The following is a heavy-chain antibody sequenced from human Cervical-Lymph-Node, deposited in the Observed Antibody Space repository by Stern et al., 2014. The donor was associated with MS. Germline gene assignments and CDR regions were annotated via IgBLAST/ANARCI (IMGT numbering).Heavy chain of an antibody. CDR1: GGTVNNFA. CDR2: IIPMFGTA. J-gene: IGHJ4*02. D-gene: IGHD2-15*01. V-gene: IGHV1-69*01. Sequence: EQLVESGAEVKKPGSSVKVSCKASGGTVNNFAITWVRQAPGQGLEWVGGIIPMFGTANYAQKLQGRATITADESTSTTFLELSRLRSEDTAVYFCAKGGFCSGGSCYAFDSWGQGTLVNVSS. CDR3: AKGGFCSGGSCYAFDS.